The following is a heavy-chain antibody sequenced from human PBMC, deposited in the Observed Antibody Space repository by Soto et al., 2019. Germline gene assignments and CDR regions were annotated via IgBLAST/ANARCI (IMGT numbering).Heavy chain of an antibody. J-gene: IGHJ3*02. V-gene: IGHV1-8*01. D-gene: IGHD3-10*01. CDR3: ARWITMVRGVILDAFAI. CDR1: GYTFTSYD. Sequence: ASVKVSCKASGYTFTSYDINWVRQATGQGLEWMGWMNPNSGNTGYAQKFQGRVTMTRNTSISTAYMELSSLRSEDTAVYYCARWITMVRGVILDAFAIWGQGTMVTVSS. CDR2: MNPNSGNT.